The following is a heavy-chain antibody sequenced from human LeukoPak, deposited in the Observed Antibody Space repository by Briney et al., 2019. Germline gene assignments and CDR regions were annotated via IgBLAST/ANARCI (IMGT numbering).Heavy chain of an antibody. CDR1: GGSINSSSYY. V-gene: IGHV4-39*01. D-gene: IGHD5-24*01. Sequence: SETLSLTCTVSGGSINSSSYYWGWIRQPPGTGLEWIGSILYSGNTYDNPSLKSRVTISVDTSKNQFSLKLNSVTAADTAVYYCARHRSKWLQSSFDYWGQGTLVTVSS. J-gene: IGHJ4*02. CDR2: ILYSGNT. CDR3: ARHRSKWLQSSFDY.